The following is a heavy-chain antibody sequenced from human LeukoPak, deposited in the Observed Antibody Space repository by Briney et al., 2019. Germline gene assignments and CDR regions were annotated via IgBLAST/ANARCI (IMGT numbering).Heavy chain of an antibody. D-gene: IGHD3-10*01. V-gene: IGHV3-23*01. CDR2: ISSNGRNA. CDR3: AKDGWVGELLSAIEA. J-gene: IGHJ5*01. Sequence: GGSLRLSCTASGFIYGNSAMSWIRQAPGKGLERVSVISSNGRNAHYADSVVGRFTISRDNSKSTLELQMDNLNTEDTAVYYCAKDGWVGELLSAIEAWGQGTPVTVSS. CDR1: GFIYGNSA.